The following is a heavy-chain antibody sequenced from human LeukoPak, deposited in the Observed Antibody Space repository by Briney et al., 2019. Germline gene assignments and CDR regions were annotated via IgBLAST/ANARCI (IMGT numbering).Heavy chain of an antibody. CDR3: ARGKLGIGSLDY. Sequence: GGSLRLSCAASGFTFSSYGMHWVRQAPGKGLEWVAVIWYDGSNKYYADSVKDRFTISRDNSKNTLYLQMNSLRAEDTAVYYCARGKLGIGSLDYWGQGTLVTVSS. CDR2: IWYDGSNK. CDR1: GFTFSSYG. J-gene: IGHJ4*02. V-gene: IGHV3-33*01. D-gene: IGHD7-27*01.